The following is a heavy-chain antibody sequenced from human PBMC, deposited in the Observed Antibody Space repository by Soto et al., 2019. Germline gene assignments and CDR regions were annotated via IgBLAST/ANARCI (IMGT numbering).Heavy chain of an antibody. V-gene: IGHV1-69*17. J-gene: IGHJ4*02. D-gene: IGHD4-17*01. CDR3: ARDGGTTVITKVGY. CDR2: VIPIFDII. CDR1: GGTFSRFS. Sequence: QVQLVQSEADVKKPGSSVKVSCKSSGGTFSRFSINWVRQAPGRGLEWMGGVIPIFDIINYAEKFQGRVTITADKSTNTAYMELSSLTSEDTAVYYCARDGGTTVITKVGYWGQGTLVIVSS.